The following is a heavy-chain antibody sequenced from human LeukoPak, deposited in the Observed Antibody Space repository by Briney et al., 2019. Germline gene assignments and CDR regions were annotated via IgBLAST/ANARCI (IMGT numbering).Heavy chain of an antibody. CDR1: GGSFSGYY. J-gene: IGHJ3*02. CDR2: INHSGST. Sequence: SETLSLTCAVYGGSFSGYYWSWIRQPPGKGLEWIGEINHSGSTKYNSSLKSRVTISVDTSKNQFSLKLSSVTAPDTAVYYCARRGSAYSYDSFRAFDIWGQGTMVTVSS. CDR3: ARRGSAYSYDSFRAFDI. V-gene: IGHV4-34*01. D-gene: IGHD5-18*01.